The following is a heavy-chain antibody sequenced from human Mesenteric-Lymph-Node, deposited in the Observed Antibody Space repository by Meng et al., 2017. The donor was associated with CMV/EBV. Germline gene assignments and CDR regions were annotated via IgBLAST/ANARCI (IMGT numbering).Heavy chain of an antibody. V-gene: IGHV3-30*04. D-gene: IGHD1-26*01. CDR2: MSYDGGNQ. CDR1: GFNFRNYA. Sequence: GESLKISCVASGFNFRNYAMHWVRQAPGKGLEWVAIMSYDGGNQYFAGSVRGRFSISRDNSKNTVCLQMNRLRIDDTAVYYCARDEWAGTYYSESGMDVWGQGTAVTVSS. J-gene: IGHJ6*01. CDR3: ARDEWAGTYYSESGMDV.